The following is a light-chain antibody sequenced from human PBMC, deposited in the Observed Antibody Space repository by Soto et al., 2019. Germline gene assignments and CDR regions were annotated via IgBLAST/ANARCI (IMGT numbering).Light chain of an antibody. Sequence: DIQMTQSPSTLSASVGDRVTITCRASQSINNWLAWYQQKPGKAPKLLIYKASSLESGVPSRFSGSGSGTEFTLTISRLQPDDFATYYCQQYNTYSTFGPGTKVEIK. J-gene: IGKJ3*01. CDR2: KAS. CDR3: QQYNTYST. V-gene: IGKV1-5*03. CDR1: QSINNW.